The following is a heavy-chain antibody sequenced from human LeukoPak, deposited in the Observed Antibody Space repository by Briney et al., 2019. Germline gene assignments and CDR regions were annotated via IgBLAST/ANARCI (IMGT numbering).Heavy chain of an antibody. CDR1: GYTFTGYY. D-gene: IGHD6-6*01. CDR3: ARAQYSSSSGGYYFDY. CDR2: INPNSGGT. V-gene: IGHV1-2*02. J-gene: IGHJ4*02. Sequence: ASVKVSCKASGYTFTGYYLHWVRQAPGQGLEWMGWINPNSGGTNYAQKFQGRVTMTRDTSISTAYMELSRLRSDDTAVYYCARAQYSSSSGGYYFDYWGQGTLVTVSS.